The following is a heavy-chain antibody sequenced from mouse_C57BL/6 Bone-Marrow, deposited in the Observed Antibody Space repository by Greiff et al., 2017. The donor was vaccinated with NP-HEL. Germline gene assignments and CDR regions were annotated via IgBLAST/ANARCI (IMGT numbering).Heavy chain of an antibody. CDR2: INPNSGYT. V-gene: IGHV1-7*01. J-gene: IGHJ2*01. CDR1: GYTFTSYW. CDR3: ERAYGSRYFDF. D-gene: IGHD1-1*01. Sequence: VQLQQSGAELAKPGASVKLSCKASGYTFTSYWMHWVNQRPGQGLEWIGYINPNSGYTKYNQKFKDKATLTADKSSSTAYMQLSSLTYEDSAVYYCERAYGSRYFDFWGQGTTLTVSS.